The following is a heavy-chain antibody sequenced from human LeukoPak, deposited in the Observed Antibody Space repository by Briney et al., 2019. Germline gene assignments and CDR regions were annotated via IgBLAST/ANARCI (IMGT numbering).Heavy chain of an antibody. CDR2: ISYDGSNK. J-gene: IGHJ4*02. Sequence: GGSLRLSCAASGFTFSSYGMHWVRQAPGKGLEWVAVISYDGSNKYYADSVKGRFTISRDNSKNTLYLQMNSLRAEDTAVYYCAKSSRREYSYGDCFDYWGQGTLVTVSS. CDR3: AKSSRREYSYGDCFDY. D-gene: IGHD2/OR15-2a*01. CDR1: GFTFSSYG. V-gene: IGHV3-30*18.